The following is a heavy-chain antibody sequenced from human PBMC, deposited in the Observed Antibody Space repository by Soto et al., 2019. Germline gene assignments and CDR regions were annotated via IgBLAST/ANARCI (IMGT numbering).Heavy chain of an antibody. D-gene: IGHD2-2*01. CDR3: ARTDCSSTSCYNYYYYGMGV. Sequence: GASVKVSCKTSGYSFTKYGLHWVRQAPGQRLEWMGWINPGNGDTKYSQKFQGRVTITRDTSATTAYMELSSLRSEDSAVVYCARTDCSSTSCYNYYYYGMGVWGQGTTVTVSS. CDR2: INPGNGDT. J-gene: IGHJ6*02. CDR1: GYSFTKYG. V-gene: IGHV1-3*01.